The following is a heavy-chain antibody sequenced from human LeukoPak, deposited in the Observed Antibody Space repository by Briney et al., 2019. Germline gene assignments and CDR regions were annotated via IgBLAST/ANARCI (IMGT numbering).Heavy chain of an antibody. CDR2: ISYDGSNK. J-gene: IGHJ4*02. CDR1: GFTFSSYA. D-gene: IGHD2-2*01. Sequence: PGGSLRLSCAASGFTFSSYAMHWVRQAPGKGLEWVAVISYDGSNKYYADSVKGRFTISRDNSKNTLYLQMSSLRPEDTAVYCCAKDLPAAYFDYWGQGTLVTVSS. CDR3: AKDLPAAYFDY. V-gene: IGHV3-30-3*01.